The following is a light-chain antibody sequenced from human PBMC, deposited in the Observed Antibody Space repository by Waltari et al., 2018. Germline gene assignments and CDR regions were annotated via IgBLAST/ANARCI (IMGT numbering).Light chain of an antibody. Sequence: EVVLTQSPGTLSLSPGERATLSCRASRIVASTSLVLYQQKFGQAPRLLIYATSSRSTDIPERFTGSGSGTDFTLTISSLEPEDFAVYYCQQRSNWPLFTFGPGTKVDIK. V-gene: IGKV3-11*01. CDR2: ATS. CDR1: RIVASTS. CDR3: QQRSNWPLFT. J-gene: IGKJ3*01.